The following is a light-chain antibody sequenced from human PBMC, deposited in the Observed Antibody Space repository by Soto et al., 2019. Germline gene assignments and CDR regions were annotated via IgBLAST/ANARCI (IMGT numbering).Light chain of an antibody. CDR1: LSVSSNY. Sequence: EIVLTQSPATLSLSPGERATLSCRASLSVSSNYLAWYQQKPGQAPRLLVFGAFSRATGIPDRFSGSGSGTDFTITRIRLEPKEFSVYYRQQYGSSPTFGQGTKVDIK. V-gene: IGKV3-20*01. CDR2: GAF. J-gene: IGKJ1*01. CDR3: QQYGSSPT.